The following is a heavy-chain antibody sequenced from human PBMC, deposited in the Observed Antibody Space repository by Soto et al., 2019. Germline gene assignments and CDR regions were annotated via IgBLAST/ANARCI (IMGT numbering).Heavy chain of an antibody. Sequence: PSETLSLACTVSGGSMSSGGYYWSWIRQHPGKGLEWIGYIYYSGSTYYNPSLKSRVTISVDTSKNQFSLKLSSVTAADTAVYYCARSRGDSSSWSSAFDIWGQGTMVTVSS. CDR2: IYYSGST. V-gene: IGHV4-31*03. D-gene: IGHD6-13*01. CDR1: GGSMSSGGYY. CDR3: ARSRGDSSSWSSAFDI. J-gene: IGHJ3*02.